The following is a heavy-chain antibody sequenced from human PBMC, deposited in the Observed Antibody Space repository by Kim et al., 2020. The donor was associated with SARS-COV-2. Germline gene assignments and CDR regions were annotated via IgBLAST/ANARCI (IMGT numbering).Heavy chain of an antibody. CDR1: GGSISSGGYY. D-gene: IGHD3-3*01. J-gene: IGHJ5*02. CDR3: ARVLGAITIFGVVIVNWSDP. V-gene: IGHV4-31*03. Sequence: SETLSLTCTVSGGSISSGGYYWSWIRQHPGKGLEWIGYIYYSGSTYYNPSLKSRVTISVDTSKNQFSLKLSSVTAADTAVYYCARVLGAITIFGVVIVNWSDPWGQGTLVTVSS. CDR2: IYYSGST.